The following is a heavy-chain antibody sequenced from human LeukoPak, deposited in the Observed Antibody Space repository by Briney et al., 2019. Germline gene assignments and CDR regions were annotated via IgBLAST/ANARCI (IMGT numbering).Heavy chain of an antibody. CDR3: ARDLRSYGIDY. J-gene: IGHJ4*02. Sequence: GASVKVSCKASSYAFTSYGISWVRQAPGQGLEWMGWISAYNGNTNYAQKLQGRVTMTTDTSTSTAYMELRSLRSDDTAVYYCARDLRSYGIDYWGQGTLVTVSS. D-gene: IGHD5-18*01. CDR1: SYAFTSYG. V-gene: IGHV1-18*01. CDR2: ISAYNGNT.